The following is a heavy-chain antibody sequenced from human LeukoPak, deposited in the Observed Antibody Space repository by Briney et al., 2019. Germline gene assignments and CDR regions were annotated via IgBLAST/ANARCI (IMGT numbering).Heavy chain of an antibody. CDR3: ARQIVYNWNDGDAFDI. CDR2: IYTSGST. Sequence: SETLSLTCTVSGGSISSYYWSWIRQPPGKGLEWIGYIYTSGSTNYNPSLKSRVTISVDTSKNQFSLKLSSVTAADTAVYYCARQIVYNWNDGDAFDIWGQGTMVTVSS. D-gene: IGHD1-1*01. V-gene: IGHV4-4*09. CDR1: GGSISSYY. J-gene: IGHJ3*02.